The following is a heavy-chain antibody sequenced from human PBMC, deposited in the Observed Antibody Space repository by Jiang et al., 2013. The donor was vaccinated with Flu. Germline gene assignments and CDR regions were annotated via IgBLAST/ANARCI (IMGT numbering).Heavy chain of an antibody. CDR3: ARRVAVARYFDY. J-gene: IGHJ4*02. CDR1: Y. V-gene: IGHV4-34*01. CDR2: INHSGDI. Sequence: YWSWIRQPPGKGLEWIGEINHSGDINYNPSLKSRLTISVDTSKNQFSLKLSSVTAADTAVYYCARRVAVARYFDYWGQGTLVTVSS. D-gene: IGHD6-19*01.